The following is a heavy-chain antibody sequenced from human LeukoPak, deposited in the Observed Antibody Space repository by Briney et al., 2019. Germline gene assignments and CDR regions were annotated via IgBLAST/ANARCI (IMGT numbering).Heavy chain of an antibody. CDR1: GFTFSTYW. CDR3: AKDQLAVAGTGGMDY. CDR2: IKQDESER. J-gene: IGHJ4*02. V-gene: IGHV3-7*03. Sequence: GGSLRLSCAASGFTFSTYWMSWVRQTPEKGLEWVANIKQDESERYYVDSVKGRFTISRDNARNSLYLQMNSLRAEDTALYYCAKDQLAVAGTGGMDYWGQGTLVTVSS. D-gene: IGHD6-19*01.